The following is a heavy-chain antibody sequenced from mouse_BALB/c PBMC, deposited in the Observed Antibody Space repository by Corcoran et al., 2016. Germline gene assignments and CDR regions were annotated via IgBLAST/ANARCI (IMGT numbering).Heavy chain of an antibody. J-gene: IGHJ4*01. D-gene: IGHD1-2*01. Sequence: EVKLLESGGGLVQPGGSLNLSCAASGFDFSRYWMSWARQAPGKGQEWIGEINPGSSTINYTPSLKDKFIISRDNAKNTLYLQMSKVRSEDTALYYCARLLRHAMDYWGQGTSVTVSS. V-gene: IGHV4-2*02. CDR1: GFDFSRYW. CDR2: INPGSSTI. CDR3: ARLLRHAMDY.